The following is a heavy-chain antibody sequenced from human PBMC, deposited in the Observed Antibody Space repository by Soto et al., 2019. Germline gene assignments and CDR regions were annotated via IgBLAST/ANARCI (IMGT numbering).Heavy chain of an antibody. Sequence: ASVKVSCKASGYTFTSYAMHWVRQAPGQRLEWMGWINAGNGNTKYSQKFQGRVTITRDTSASTAYMELSSLRSEDTAVYYCAGVSSGWYEYYGMDVWGQGTTVTVSS. CDR3: AGVSSGWYEYYGMDV. CDR2: INAGNGNT. CDR1: GYTFTSYA. V-gene: IGHV1-3*01. J-gene: IGHJ6*02. D-gene: IGHD6-19*01.